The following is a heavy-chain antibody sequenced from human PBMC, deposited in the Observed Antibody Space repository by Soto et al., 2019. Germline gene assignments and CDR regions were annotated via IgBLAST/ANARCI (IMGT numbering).Heavy chain of an antibody. CDR3: ARGATSPSY. J-gene: IGHJ4*02. Sequence: EVQLLESGGGLVQPGGSLRLSCAASGFTFSSYGMSWVRQAPGRGLEWVSAISSSGGSAYYADSVKGRFTISRDNSKNTLYLQMNSLRAEDTAVYYCARGATSPSYWGQGTLVTVSS. V-gene: IGHV3-23*01. CDR2: ISSSGGSA. CDR1: GFTFSSYG.